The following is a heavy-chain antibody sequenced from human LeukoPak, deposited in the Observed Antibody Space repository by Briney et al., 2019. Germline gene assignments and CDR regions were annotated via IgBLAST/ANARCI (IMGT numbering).Heavy chain of an antibody. J-gene: IGHJ4*02. CDR3: ARDSEYQLLRKYYFDY. D-gene: IGHD2-2*01. CDR2: IYHSGST. CDR1: GYSISSGYY. V-gene: IGHV4-38-2*02. Sequence: SETLSLTCAVSGYSISSGYYWGRIRPPPGKGLEWIGSIYHSGSTYYNPSLKSRVTISVDTSKNQFSLKLSSVTAADTAVYYCARDSEYQLLRKYYFDYWGQGTLVTVSS.